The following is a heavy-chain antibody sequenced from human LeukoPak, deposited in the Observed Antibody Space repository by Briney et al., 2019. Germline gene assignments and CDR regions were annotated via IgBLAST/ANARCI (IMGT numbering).Heavy chain of an antibody. D-gene: IGHD3-22*01. J-gene: IGHJ4*02. V-gene: IGHV3-9*01. CDR1: GFTFDDYS. CDR3: AKDLRTYYYDSSGYYNSIFDY. CDR2: ISWNSGSI. Sequence: PGRSLRLSCAASGFTFDDYSMHWVRQAPGKGLEWVSGISWNSGSIGYADSVKGRFTISRDNAKNSLYLQMNSLRSEDTALYYCAKDLRTYYYDSSGYYNSIFDYWGQGTLVTVSS.